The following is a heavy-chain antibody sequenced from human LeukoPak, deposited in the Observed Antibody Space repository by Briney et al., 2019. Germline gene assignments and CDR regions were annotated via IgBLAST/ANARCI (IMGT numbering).Heavy chain of an antibody. J-gene: IGHJ4*02. Sequence: GRSLRLSCAASGFTFSSYGMNWVRQAPGKGLEWVSYITSSGSTIHYADSVKGRFTISRDNAKNSLYLQMNSLRAEDTAVYYCARVTFNYFDYWGQGTLVTVSS. CDR2: ITSSGSTI. CDR1: GFTFSSYG. D-gene: IGHD1-14*01. CDR3: ARVTFNYFDY. V-gene: IGHV3-48*04.